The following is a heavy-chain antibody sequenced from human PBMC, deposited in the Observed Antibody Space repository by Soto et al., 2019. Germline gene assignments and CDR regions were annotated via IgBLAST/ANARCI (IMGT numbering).Heavy chain of an antibody. Sequence: GSLRLSCTASGFTFGDYAMSWVRQAPGKGLEWVGFIRSKAYGGTTEYAASVKGRFTISRDDSKSIAYLQMNSLKTEDTAVYYCTRDGYSSGWVQGYFDYWGQGTLVTVSS. CDR3: TRDGYSSGWVQGYFDY. V-gene: IGHV3-49*04. CDR1: GFTFGDYA. J-gene: IGHJ4*02. CDR2: IRSKAYGGTT. D-gene: IGHD6-19*01.